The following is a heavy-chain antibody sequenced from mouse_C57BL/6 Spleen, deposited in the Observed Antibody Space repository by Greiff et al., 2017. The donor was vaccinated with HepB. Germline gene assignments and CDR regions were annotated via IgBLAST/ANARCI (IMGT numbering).Heavy chain of an antibody. D-gene: IGHD2-4*01. CDR2: IDPSDSET. Sequence: VQLQQPGAELVRPGSSVKLSCKASGYTFTSYWMHWVKQRPIQGLEWIGNIDPSDSETHYNQKFKDKATLTVDKSSSTAYMKLSSLTSEDSAVYYCAREDYDSSWFAYWGQGTLVTVSA. CDR3: AREDYDSSWFAY. V-gene: IGHV1-52*01. CDR1: GYTFTSYW. J-gene: IGHJ3*01.